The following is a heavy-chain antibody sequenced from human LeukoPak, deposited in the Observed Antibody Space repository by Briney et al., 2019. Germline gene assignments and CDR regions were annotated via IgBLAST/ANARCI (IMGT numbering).Heavy chain of an antibody. CDR1: GGTFSSYA. J-gene: IGHJ6*02. CDR2: IIPIFGTA. D-gene: IGHD5-18*01. CDR3: ARNRGYSYGYYYYYGMDV. V-gene: IGHV1-69*13. Sequence: SVKVSCKASGGTFSSYAISRVRQAPGQGLEWMGGIIPIFGTANYAQKFQGRVTITADESTSTAYMELSSLRSEDTAVYYCARNRGYSYGYYYYYGMDVWGQGTTVTVSS.